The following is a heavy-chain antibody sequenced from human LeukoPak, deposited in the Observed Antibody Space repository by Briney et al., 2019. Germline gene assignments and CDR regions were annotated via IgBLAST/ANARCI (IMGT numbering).Heavy chain of an antibody. V-gene: IGHV1-2*02. Sequence: GASVKVSCKTSGFTFTGYYMHWVRQAPGQRPEWMGWINPSSGGTDYAQKFQGRVVMTRDTSINTVYMELSRLRSDDTAVYYCARAITIFGVVSPPGYWGQGTLVTVSS. CDR2: INPSSGGT. CDR1: GFTFTGYY. D-gene: IGHD3-3*01. J-gene: IGHJ4*02. CDR3: ARAITIFGVVSPPGY.